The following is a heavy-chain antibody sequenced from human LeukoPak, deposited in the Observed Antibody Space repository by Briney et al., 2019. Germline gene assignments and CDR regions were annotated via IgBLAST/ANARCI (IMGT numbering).Heavy chain of an antibody. J-gene: IGHJ4*02. Sequence: SETLSLTCSVSGGSISTTSNFWAWIRQPPGKGLEWIGTIYYSGSTNYNPSLKSRVTISVDTSKNQFSLKLSSVTAADTAVYYCARRRSGGYVSNVDFDYWGQGTLVTVSS. D-gene: IGHD5-12*01. CDR1: GGSISTTSNF. CDR2: IYYSGST. CDR3: ARRRSGGYVSNVDFDY. V-gene: IGHV4-39*07.